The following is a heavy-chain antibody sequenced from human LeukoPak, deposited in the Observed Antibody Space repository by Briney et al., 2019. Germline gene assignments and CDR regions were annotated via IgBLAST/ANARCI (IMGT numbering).Heavy chain of an antibody. Sequence: GGSLRLSCAASGFTLSGYWMHWVRQVPGKGLVWVSRITGDGSSTTYADSVKGRFTISRDNAKNTVFLQMISLRAEDTAVYYCARDTGLYFDLWGRGTLDPVSS. CDR1: GFTLSGYW. J-gene: IGHJ2*01. V-gene: IGHV3-74*01. CDR2: ITGDGSST. CDR3: ARDTGLYFDL. D-gene: IGHD4-17*01.